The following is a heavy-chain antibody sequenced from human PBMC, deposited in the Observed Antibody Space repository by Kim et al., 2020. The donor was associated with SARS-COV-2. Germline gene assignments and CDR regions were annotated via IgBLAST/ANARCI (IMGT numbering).Heavy chain of an antibody. CDR3: ARLSGTYYTIINEY. CDR1: GGSISSSSYY. Sequence: SETLSLTCTVSGGSISSSSYYWGWIRQPPGKGLEWIGSIYYSGSTYYNPSLKSRVTISVDTSKNQFSLKLSSVTAADTAVYYCARLSGTYYTIINEYWGQGTLVTVSS. V-gene: IGHV4-39*01. CDR2: IYYSGST. J-gene: IGHJ4*02. D-gene: IGHD3-10*01.